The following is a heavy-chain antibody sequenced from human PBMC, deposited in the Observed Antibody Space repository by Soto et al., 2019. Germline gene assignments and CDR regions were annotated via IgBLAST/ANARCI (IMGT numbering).Heavy chain of an antibody. CDR2: ISSSSSYT. D-gene: IGHD2-21*02. Sequence: GGSLRLSCAASGFTFSDYYMNWIRQAPGKGLEWVSYISSSSSYTNYADSVKGRFTISRDNAKNSLYLQMDSLRAEDTAVYYCARDRGGDCSYACPTEYWGQGTLVTVSS. J-gene: IGHJ4*02. CDR1: GFTFSDYY. V-gene: IGHV3-11*06. CDR3: ARDRGGDCSYACPTEY.